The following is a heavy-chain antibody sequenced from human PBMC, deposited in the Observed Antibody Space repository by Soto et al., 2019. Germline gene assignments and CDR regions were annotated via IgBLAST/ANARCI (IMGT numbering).Heavy chain of an antibody. CDR3: ARLGTAAAGGFDY. CDR2: VNSDGSMT. V-gene: IGHV3-74*01. J-gene: IGHJ4*02. CDR1: GFTFSSHW. Sequence: EVQVVESGGGLVQPGGSLRLSCAASGFTFSSHWMHWVRQAPGKGLVWVSRVNSDGSMTNYADSVEGRFTISRDNAKNTLYLQMNSLRADDTDVYYCARLGTAAAGGFDYWGQGPLVTVSS. D-gene: IGHD6-25*01.